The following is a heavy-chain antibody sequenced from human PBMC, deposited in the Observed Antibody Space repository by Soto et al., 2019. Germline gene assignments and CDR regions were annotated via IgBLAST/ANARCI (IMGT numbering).Heavy chain of an antibody. D-gene: IGHD6-25*01. CDR3: ARDAGYSTGRFDP. CDR2: IDPSDSYT. V-gene: IGHV5-10-1*01. CDR1: GYRFTSYW. J-gene: IGHJ5*02. Sequence: PGESLNISCKGSGYRFTSYWISWVRQMPGKGLEWMGRIDPSDSYTNYSPSLQGHVTISADKSISSAYLQWSSLKASDTAMYYCARDAGYSTGRFDPWGQGTLVTVS.